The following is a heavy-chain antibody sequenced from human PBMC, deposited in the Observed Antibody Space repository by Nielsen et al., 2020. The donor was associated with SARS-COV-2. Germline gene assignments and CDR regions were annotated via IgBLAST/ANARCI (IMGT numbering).Heavy chain of an antibody. D-gene: IGHD5-24*01. J-gene: IGHJ4*02. Sequence: GESLKISCAASGFTFSSYAMHWVRQAPGKGLEWVAVISYDGSNKYYADSVKGRFTISRDNSKNTLYLQMNSLRAEDTAVYYCARDMKPYRDGYSVPGGYWGQGTLVTVSS. V-gene: IGHV3-30-3*01. CDR3: ARDMKPYRDGYSVPGGY. CDR1: GFTFSSYA. CDR2: ISYDGSNK.